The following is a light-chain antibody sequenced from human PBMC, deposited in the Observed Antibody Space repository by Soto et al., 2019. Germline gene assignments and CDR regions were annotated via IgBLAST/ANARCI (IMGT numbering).Light chain of an antibody. J-gene: IGLJ2*01. CDR2: DVS. V-gene: IGLV2-14*01. CDR1: SSDVGGYKY. CDR3: SSYTSSSTPL. Sequence: QSALTQPASVSGSPGQSITISCTGTSSDVGGYKYVSWYQQYPGKAPKLVIYDVSYRPSGVSNRFSGSKSGNTASLTISGLQAEDEADYYCSSYTSSSTPLFGGGTKLTVL.